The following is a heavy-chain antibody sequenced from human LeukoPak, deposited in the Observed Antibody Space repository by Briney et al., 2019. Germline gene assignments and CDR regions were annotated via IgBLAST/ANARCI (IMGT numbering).Heavy chain of an antibody. Sequence: GASVKVSCKASGYTFTGYYMHWVRQAPGQGLEWMGWINPNSGGTNYAQKFQGRVTMTRDTSISTAYMELSRLRSDDRAVYYCARSYYDFWSGYYRGFDYWGQGTLVTVSS. D-gene: IGHD3-3*01. CDR1: GYTFTGYY. J-gene: IGHJ4*02. CDR2: INPNSGGT. CDR3: ARSYYDFWSGYYRGFDY. V-gene: IGHV1-2*02.